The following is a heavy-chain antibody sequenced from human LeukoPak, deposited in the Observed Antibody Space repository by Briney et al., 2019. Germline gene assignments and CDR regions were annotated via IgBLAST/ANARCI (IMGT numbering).Heavy chain of an antibody. Sequence: SETLSLTCTVSGGSISSYYWSWIRQPAGKGLEWIRRIYTSGSTNYNPSLKSRVTMSVDTSKNQFSLKLSSVTAADTAVYYCARDSCSGGDCHNYYGMDVWGQGTTVTVSS. CDR3: ARDSCSGGDCHNYYGMDV. CDR1: GGSISSYY. CDR2: IYTSGST. D-gene: IGHD2-21*02. V-gene: IGHV4-4*07. J-gene: IGHJ6*02.